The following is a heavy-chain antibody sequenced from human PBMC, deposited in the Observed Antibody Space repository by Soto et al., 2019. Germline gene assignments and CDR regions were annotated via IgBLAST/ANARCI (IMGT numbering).Heavy chain of an antibody. CDR1: GYTFTSYG. CDR2: ISAYNGNT. V-gene: IGHV1-18*01. J-gene: IGHJ5*02. CDR3: ARDLYYDILTGYFDWMFDP. Sequence: QVQLVQSGAEVKKPGASVKVSRKPSGYTFTSYGISWVRQAPGQGLEWMGWISAYNGNTNYAQKLQGRVTMTKDTSTSTAGMDLRSLRSDDTAVYYCARDLYYDILTGYFDWMFDPWGQATLVTVSS. D-gene: IGHD3-9*01.